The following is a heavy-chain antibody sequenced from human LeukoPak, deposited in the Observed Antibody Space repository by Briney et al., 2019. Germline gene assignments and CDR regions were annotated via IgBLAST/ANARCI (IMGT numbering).Heavy chain of an antibody. Sequence: SQTLSLTCAISGDSFSSSSAAWNWIRQSPSRGLEWLGRTYYRSKWYNDYAVSVKSRITINPDTSKNQFSLQLNSVTPEDTAVYHCAKVSRFYYYYGMDVWGQGTTVTVSS. D-gene: IGHD3-3*02. J-gene: IGHJ6*02. CDR2: TYYRSKWYN. CDR3: AKVSRFYYYYGMDV. CDR1: GDSFSSSSAA. V-gene: IGHV6-1*01.